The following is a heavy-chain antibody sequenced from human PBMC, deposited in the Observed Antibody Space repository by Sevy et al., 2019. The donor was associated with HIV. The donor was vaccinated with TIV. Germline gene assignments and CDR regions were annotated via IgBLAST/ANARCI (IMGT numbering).Heavy chain of an antibody. CDR1: GFTFGDYA. CDR3: TTFTIFGVVIDGFDI. Sequence: GGSLRLSCTASGFTFGDYAMSWFRQAPGKGLEWVGFIRSKAYGGTTEYAASVKGRFTISRDDSKSIAYLQMNSLKTEDTAVYYFTTFTIFGVVIDGFDIWGQGTMVTVSS. V-gene: IGHV3-49*03. CDR2: IRSKAYGGTT. D-gene: IGHD3-3*01. J-gene: IGHJ3*02.